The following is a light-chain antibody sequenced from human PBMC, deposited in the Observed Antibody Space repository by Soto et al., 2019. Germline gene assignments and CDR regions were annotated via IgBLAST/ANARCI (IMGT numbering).Light chain of an antibody. CDR3: QQYGSSPT. CDR1: QSVSSN. J-gene: IGKJ4*01. V-gene: IGKV3-20*01. CDR2: GAS. Sequence: EIVMTQSPATLSVSPGERVTLSCRASQSVSSNLVWYQQKPGQAPRLLIYGASTRATGIPDRFSGSGSGTDFTITISRLEPEDFAVYYCQQYGSSPTFGGGTKVEIK.